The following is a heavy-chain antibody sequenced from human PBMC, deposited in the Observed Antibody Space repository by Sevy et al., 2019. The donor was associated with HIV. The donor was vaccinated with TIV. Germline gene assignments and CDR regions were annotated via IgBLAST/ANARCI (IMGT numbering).Heavy chain of an antibody. CDR3: TSIYCSGGSCYWSSYYYGMDV. J-gene: IGHJ6*02. CDR1: GGTFSSYA. Sequence: ASVKVSCKASGGTFSSYAISWVRQAPGQGLEWMGGIIPIFGTANYAQKFQGRVTITADESTSTADMELRSLRSEDTAVYYCTSIYCSGGSCYWSSYYYGMDVWGQGTTVTVSS. V-gene: IGHV1-69*13. D-gene: IGHD2-15*01. CDR2: IIPIFGTA.